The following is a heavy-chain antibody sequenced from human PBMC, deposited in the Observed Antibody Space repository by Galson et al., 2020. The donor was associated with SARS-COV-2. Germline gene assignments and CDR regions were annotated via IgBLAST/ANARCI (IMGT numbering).Heavy chain of an antibody. J-gene: IGHJ5*02. CDR3: ARDSNLSDD. CDR2: IYHNVVT. V-gene: IGHV4-38-2*02. Sequence: SETLSLTCGVSGYSISSGYYWGWIRQPPGKGLEWIGSIYHNVVTYYNASLESRVTISVDTSKNQFSLNLTSVTAADTAVYYCARDSNLSDDWGQGTLVTFSS. CDR1: GYSISSGYY.